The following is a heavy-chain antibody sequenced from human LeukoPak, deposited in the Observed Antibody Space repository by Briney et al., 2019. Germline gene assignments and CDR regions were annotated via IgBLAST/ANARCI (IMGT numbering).Heavy chain of an antibody. Sequence: GASVKVSCKASGYTFTSYGISWVRQAPGQGLEWMGWISAYNGNTNYAQKLQGRVTMTTDTSTSTAYMELRSLRSDDTAVYYCARSARYSGSYFGAFDIWGQGTIVTVSS. CDR2: ISAYNGNT. J-gene: IGHJ3*02. CDR3: ARSARYSGSYFGAFDI. CDR1: GYTFTSYG. V-gene: IGHV1-18*01. D-gene: IGHD1-26*01.